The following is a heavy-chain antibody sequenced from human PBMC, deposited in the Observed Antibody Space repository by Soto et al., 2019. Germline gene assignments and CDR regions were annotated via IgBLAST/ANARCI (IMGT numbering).Heavy chain of an antibody. Sequence: ASVKVSCKASGYTFFNYGISWVRQAPGQGLEWMGWISAYNGNRNYAGKFKGRDTMTTETSTSTAYKEMRSLRSDDTAVYYCARDGITLAGSFDYWGQGTLVTVSS. CDR3: ARDGITLAGSFDY. CDR1: GYTFFNYG. J-gene: IGHJ4*02. D-gene: IGHD6-19*01. CDR2: ISAYNGNR. V-gene: IGHV1-18*01.